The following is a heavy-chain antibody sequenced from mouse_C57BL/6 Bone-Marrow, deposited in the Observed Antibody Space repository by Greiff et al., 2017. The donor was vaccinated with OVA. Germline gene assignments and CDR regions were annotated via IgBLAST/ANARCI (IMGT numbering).Heavy chain of an antibody. V-gene: IGHV3-8*01. CDR3: ARYVSSYWYFDV. J-gene: IGHJ1*03. CDR2: ISYSGST. D-gene: IGHD1-1*01. CDR1: GYSITSDY. Sequence: EVKVIESGPGLAKPSQTLSLTCSVTGYSITSDYWNWTLKFPGNKLEYMGYISYSGSTYYNPSLKSRISITRDTSKNQYYLHLNSVTTEDTATYYCARYVSSYWYFDVWGTGTTVTVSS.